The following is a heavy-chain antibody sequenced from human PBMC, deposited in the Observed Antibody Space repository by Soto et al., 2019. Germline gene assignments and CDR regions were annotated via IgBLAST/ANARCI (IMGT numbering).Heavy chain of an antibody. Sequence: QVQLVESGGGVVQPGRSLRLSCAASGFTFSSYAMHWVRQAPGKGLEWVAVISYDGSNKYYADSVKGRFTISRDNSKNTLYLHMNSLRAEDTAVYYCARDPAWLAGYYYDMEVWGQGNTVTVSS. D-gene: IGHD6-19*01. CDR2: ISYDGSNK. CDR1: GFTFSSYA. CDR3: ARDPAWLAGYYYDMEV. J-gene: IGHJ6*02. V-gene: IGHV3-30*04.